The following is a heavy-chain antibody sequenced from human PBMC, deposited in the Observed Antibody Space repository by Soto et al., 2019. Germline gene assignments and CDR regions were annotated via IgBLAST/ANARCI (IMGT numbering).Heavy chain of an antibody. Sequence: EVQLLESGGGLVQPGGSLRLSCAASGFTFSSYAMSWVRQAPGKGLEWVSAISGSGGSTYYADSVKGRFTISRDNSKNTQYLQMNSMRAEDTDVYYCAKAHGSGSYYASSFDYWGQGTLVTVSS. V-gene: IGHV3-23*01. CDR1: GFTFSSYA. CDR2: ISGSGGST. J-gene: IGHJ4*02. D-gene: IGHD3-10*01. CDR3: AKAHGSGSYYASSFDY.